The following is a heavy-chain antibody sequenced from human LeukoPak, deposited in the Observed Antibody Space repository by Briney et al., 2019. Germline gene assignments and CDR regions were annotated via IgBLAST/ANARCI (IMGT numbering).Heavy chain of an antibody. CDR2: IYYSGST. V-gene: IGHV4-59*08. CDR3: AGQVIAARAVLRRAAFDI. J-gene: IGHJ3*02. Sequence: PSETLSLTCTVSGGSISSYYWSWIRQPPGKGLEWIGYIYYSGSTNYNPSLKSRVTISVDTSKNQFSLKLSSVTAADTAVYYCAGQVIAARAVLRRAAFDIWGQGTMVTVSS. D-gene: IGHD6-6*01. CDR1: GGSISSYY.